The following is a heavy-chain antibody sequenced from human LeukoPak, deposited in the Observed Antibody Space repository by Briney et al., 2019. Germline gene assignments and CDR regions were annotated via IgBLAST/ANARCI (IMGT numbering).Heavy chain of an antibody. D-gene: IGHD3-10*01. CDR1: GGSISSGSYY. Sequence: PSETLSLTCTVSGGSISSGSYYWSWIRQPAGKGLEWIGRIYHSGSTYYNPSLKSRVTISVDTSKNQFSLKLSSVTAADTAVYYCARDGRSSYYYGSGSYLGYWGQGTLVTVSS. V-gene: IGHV4-61*02. CDR2: IYHSGST. J-gene: IGHJ4*02. CDR3: ARDGRSSYYYGSGSYLGY.